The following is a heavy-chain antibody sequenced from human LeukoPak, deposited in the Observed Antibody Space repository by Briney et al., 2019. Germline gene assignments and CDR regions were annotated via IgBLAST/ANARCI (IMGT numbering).Heavy chain of an antibody. CDR1: GFMFSGFS. V-gene: IGHV3-7*01. Sequence: GGSLRLSCAASGFMFSGFSMSWVRQTPGKGREGVAKMTEYGTEIFYVDSVKGRFTISRDNAKNLLYLQMNSLRAEDTAVYYCARDRNYDGSVYYEDDYFDYWGQGTLVTVSS. J-gene: IGHJ4*02. CDR3: ARDRNYDGSVYYEDDYFDY. D-gene: IGHD3-22*01. CDR2: MTEYGTEI.